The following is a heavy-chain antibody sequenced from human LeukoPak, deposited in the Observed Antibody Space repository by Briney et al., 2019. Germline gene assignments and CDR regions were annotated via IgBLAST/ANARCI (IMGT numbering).Heavy chain of an antibody. CDR3: ARLCSGNYYKVYFDY. CDR1: GYSFTTYW. D-gene: IGHD3-10*01. J-gene: IGHJ4*02. V-gene: IGHV5-51*01. CDR2: INPGDSDT. Sequence: PGESLKISCKGSGYSFTTYWIGWVRQMPGKGLEWMGIINPGDSDTRYSPSFQGLVTISADQSISTAHLQWSSLKASDTAMYYCARLCSGNYYKVYFDYWGQGTLVTVSS.